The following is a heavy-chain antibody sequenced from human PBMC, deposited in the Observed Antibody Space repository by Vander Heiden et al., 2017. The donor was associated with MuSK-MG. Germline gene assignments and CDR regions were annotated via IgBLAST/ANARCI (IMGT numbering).Heavy chain of an antibody. CDR2: INHSGGT. V-gene: IGHV4-34*01. CDR3: ARRTYYDYVWGSYRFLGYFDY. CDR1: DGSFRGYY. D-gene: IGHD3-16*02. J-gene: IGHJ4*02. Sequence: QVHLQQWGAGRLKPSETLSLTRALYDGSFRGYYWSGIRQPPGKGLEWMGEINHSGGTNSNPSLKRRVTISVDTSKNQCSLKLSSVTVADTAVYYCARRTYYDYVWGSYRFLGYFDYWGQGTLVTVSS.